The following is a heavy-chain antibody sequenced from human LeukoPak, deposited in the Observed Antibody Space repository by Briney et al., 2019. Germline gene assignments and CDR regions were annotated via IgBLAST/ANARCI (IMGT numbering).Heavy chain of an antibody. CDR3: ARSSPVWQLVPFDP. Sequence: PGGSLGLSCAASGFTFSSYGMHWVRQAPGKGLEWVAVIWYDGSNKYYADSVKGRFTISRDNSKNTLYLQMNSLRAEDTAVYYCARSSPVWQLVPFDPWGQGTLVTVSS. CDR1: GFTFSSYG. V-gene: IGHV3-33*01. J-gene: IGHJ5*02. D-gene: IGHD6-13*01. CDR2: IWYDGSNK.